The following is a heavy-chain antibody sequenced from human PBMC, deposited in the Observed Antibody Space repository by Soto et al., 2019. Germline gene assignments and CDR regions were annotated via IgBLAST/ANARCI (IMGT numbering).Heavy chain of an antibody. Sequence: DVQLVESGGGLVKPGESLRLSGAASGFAFSDFGMNWVRQAPGKGLEWVSSISRAGSPIYYADSLRGRFTISRDDSKNSVYLQVSRLIPEATGIYYCARDRNDYGDFNWFDPWGQGTLVTVSS. V-gene: IGHV3-21*01. D-gene: IGHD4-17*01. CDR3: ARDRNDYGDFNWFDP. CDR2: ISRAGSPI. J-gene: IGHJ5*02. CDR1: GFAFSDFG.